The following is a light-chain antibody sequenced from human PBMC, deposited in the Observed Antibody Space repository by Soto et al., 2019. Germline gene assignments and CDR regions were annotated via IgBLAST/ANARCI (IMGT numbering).Light chain of an antibody. CDR1: QSVNTY. CDR2: AAS. Sequence: DIQMTQSPSSLSASVGDRVTITCRASQSVNTYLHWYQQKAGQAPKLLIYAASNLQSGVPSRFSGRGSGTDFTLTISSLQSEDFATYYCQQSYSIPRLTFGPGTKVDIK. J-gene: IGKJ3*01. CDR3: QQSYSIPRLT. V-gene: IGKV1-39*01.